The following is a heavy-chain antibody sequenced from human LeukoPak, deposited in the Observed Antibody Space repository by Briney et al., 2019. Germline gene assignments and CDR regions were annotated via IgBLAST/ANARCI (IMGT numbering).Heavy chain of an antibody. V-gene: IGHV1-46*01. J-gene: IGHJ4*02. CDR1: GYTFTGYY. Sequence: ASVKVSCKASGYTFTGYYMHWVRQAPGQGLEWMGIINPSGGRTSYAQKFQGRVTMTRDTSTSTVYVELSSLRSEDTAVYYCARDQRYYDSSGHLDYWGQGTLVTVSS. D-gene: IGHD3-22*01. CDR3: ARDQRYYDSSGHLDY. CDR2: INPSGGRT.